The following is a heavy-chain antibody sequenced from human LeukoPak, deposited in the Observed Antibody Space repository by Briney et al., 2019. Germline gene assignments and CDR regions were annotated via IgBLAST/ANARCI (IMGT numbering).Heavy chain of an antibody. CDR1: GFTFNTYW. J-gene: IGHJ4*02. V-gene: IGHV3-74*01. D-gene: IGHD5-18*01. CDR2: ILNDGGST. Sequence: GGSLRLSCAASGFTFNTYWMHWVRQAPGEGPVWVAHILNDGGSTSYADSVKGRFIISRDNAKNTLSLQMDSLRAEDTAVYYCVRHNYGYDYWGQGTPVTVSS. CDR3: VRHNYGYDY.